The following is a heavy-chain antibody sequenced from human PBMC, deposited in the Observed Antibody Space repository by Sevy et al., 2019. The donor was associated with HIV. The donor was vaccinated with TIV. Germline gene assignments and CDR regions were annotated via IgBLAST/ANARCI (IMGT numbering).Heavy chain of an antibody. CDR2: IIPMFGSA. V-gene: IGHV1-69*13. D-gene: IGHD6-13*01. J-gene: IGHJ4*02. Sequence: ASVKVSCKASGGTFRSYAISWVRQAPGQGLEWMGGIIPMFGSASYVQKFQGRVTITADESTSTAYMELSSLRSEDTAVYYCARSISWYASFDYWGQGTLVTVSS. CDR1: GGTFRSYA. CDR3: ARSISWYASFDY.